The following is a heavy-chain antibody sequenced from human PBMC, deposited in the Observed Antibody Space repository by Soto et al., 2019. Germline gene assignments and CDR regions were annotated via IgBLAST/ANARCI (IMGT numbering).Heavy chain of an antibody. Sequence: SETLSLTCTVSGGSISSYYWSWIRQPPGKGLEWIGYIYYSGSTNYNPSLKSRVTISVDTSKNQFSLKLSSVTAADTAVYYCARGSRSMRSGYWGQGTLVTVSS. J-gene: IGHJ4*02. D-gene: IGHD2-2*01. V-gene: IGHV4-59*01. CDR1: GGSISSYY. CDR2: IYYSGST. CDR3: ARGSRSMRSGY.